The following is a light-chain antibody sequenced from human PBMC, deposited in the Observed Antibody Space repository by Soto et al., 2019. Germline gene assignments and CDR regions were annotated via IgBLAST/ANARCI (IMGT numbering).Light chain of an antibody. J-gene: IGKJ2*01. CDR3: QHRGKWPRT. Sequence: EIVLTQSPATLSLSPGESATHSCRASQSVGSYLAWYQQKPGQAPRLLIYGTSNRATGIPGRFSGSGSETDFTLTISSLEPEDCGVYYCQHRGKWPRTFGQGTKLEIK. CDR2: GTS. V-gene: IGKV3-11*01. CDR1: QSVGSY.